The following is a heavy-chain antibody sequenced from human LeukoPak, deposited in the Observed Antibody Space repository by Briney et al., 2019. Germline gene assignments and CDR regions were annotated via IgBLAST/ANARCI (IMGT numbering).Heavy chain of an antibody. CDR3: ARQWLVSPLFDY. CDR2: INHSGST. D-gene: IGHD6-19*01. Sequence: ASETLSLTCAVYGGSLSGYYWSWIRQPPGKGLEWIGEINHSGSTNYNPSLKSRVTISVDTSKNQLSLKLSSMTAADTAVYYCARQWLVSPLFDYWGQGTLVTASS. J-gene: IGHJ4*02. V-gene: IGHV4-34*01. CDR1: GGSLSGYY.